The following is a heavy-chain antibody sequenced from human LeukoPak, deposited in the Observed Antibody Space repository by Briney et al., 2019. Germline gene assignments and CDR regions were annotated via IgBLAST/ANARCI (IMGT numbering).Heavy chain of an antibody. D-gene: IGHD4-17*01. Sequence: PSDTLSLTCAVSGYSISSSNYWAWIRQPPGKGLEWIGHIYYSGSIYYNPSLKSRVTMSVDTSKHQFSLKLSSVTAVDTAVYYCARKATTGPTKAAFDIWGQGTMVTVSS. V-gene: IGHV4-28*05. CDR3: ARKATTGPTKAAFDI. J-gene: IGHJ3*02. CDR1: GYSISSSNY. CDR2: IYYSGSI.